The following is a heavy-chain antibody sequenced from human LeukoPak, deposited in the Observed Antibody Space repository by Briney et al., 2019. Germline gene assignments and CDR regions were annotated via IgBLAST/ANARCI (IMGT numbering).Heavy chain of an antibody. CDR3: AKSGGYGLIDY. CDR1: GGSISSSSYY. CDR2: IYYSGST. J-gene: IGHJ4*01. D-gene: IGHD6-25*01. Sequence: PSETLSLTCTVSGGSISSSSYYWGWLRQPPGKGLEWIGSIYYSGSTYYNPSLKSRVTISIDTSKNQVSLKMSSVTAADTAVYYCAKSGGYGLIDYWGQGTLVTVSS. V-gene: IGHV4-39*01.